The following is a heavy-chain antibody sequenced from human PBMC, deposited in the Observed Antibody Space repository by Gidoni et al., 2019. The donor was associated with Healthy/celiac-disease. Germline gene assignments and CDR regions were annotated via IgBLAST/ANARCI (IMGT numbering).Heavy chain of an antibody. Sequence: QVQLVESGGGVVQPGRSLRLSCAASGFTFSSSAMPWVRQAPGKGLEWVAVISYDGSNKYYADSVKGRFTISRDNSKNTLYLQMNSLRAEDTAVYYCARELRSLGGYCSSTSCQLVDYWGQGTLVTVSS. CDR2: ISYDGSNK. CDR3: ARELRSLGGYCSSTSCQLVDY. V-gene: IGHV3-30-3*01. CDR1: GFTFSSSA. D-gene: IGHD2-2*01. J-gene: IGHJ4*02.